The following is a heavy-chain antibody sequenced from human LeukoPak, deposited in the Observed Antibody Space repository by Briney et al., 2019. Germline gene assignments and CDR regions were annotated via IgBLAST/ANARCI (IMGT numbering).Heavy chain of an antibody. CDR2: IWYDGSNK. CDR1: GFTFSSYG. Sequence: PGGSLRLSCAASGFTFSSYGMHWVRQAPGKGLEWVAVIWYDGSNKYYADSVKGRFTISRDNSKNTLYLQMNSLRAEDTAVYYCARDQMHIVVVTVIDYWGQGTLVTVSS. CDR3: ARDQMHIVVVTVIDY. D-gene: IGHD2-21*02. V-gene: IGHV3-33*01. J-gene: IGHJ4*02.